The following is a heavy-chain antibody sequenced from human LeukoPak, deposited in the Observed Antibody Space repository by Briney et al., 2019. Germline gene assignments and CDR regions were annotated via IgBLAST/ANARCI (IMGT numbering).Heavy chain of an antibody. Sequence: GESLKISFKGSGYSFTSYWIGWVRQMPGKGLEWMGIIYPGDSDTRYSPSFQGQVTISADKSISTAYLQWSSLKASDTAMYYCARLRDYYYGSGSYPHAFDIWGQGTMVTVSS. J-gene: IGHJ3*02. CDR1: GYSFTSYW. D-gene: IGHD3-10*01. CDR2: IYPGDSDT. V-gene: IGHV5-51*01. CDR3: ARLRDYYYGSGSYPHAFDI.